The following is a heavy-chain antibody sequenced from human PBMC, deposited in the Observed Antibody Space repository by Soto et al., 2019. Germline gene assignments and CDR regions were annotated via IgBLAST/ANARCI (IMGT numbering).Heavy chain of an antibody. CDR3: AKLEVVPAATTDY. V-gene: IGHV3-30*18. CDR1: GFTFSGYG. J-gene: IGHJ4*02. D-gene: IGHD2-2*01. Sequence: GGSVRLSCAASGFTFSGYGMHWVRQAPGKGLEWVAVISYDGSNKYYADSVKGRFTISRDNSKNTLYLQMNSLRAEDTAVYYCAKLEVVPAATTDYWGQGTLVTVSS. CDR2: ISYDGSNK.